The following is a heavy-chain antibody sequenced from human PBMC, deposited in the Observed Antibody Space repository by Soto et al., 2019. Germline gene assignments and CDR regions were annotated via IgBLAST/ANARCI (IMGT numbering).Heavy chain of an antibody. Sequence: GGSLRLSCAASGFTFSSYSMNWVRQAPGKGLEWVPYISSSSSTIYYADSVKGRFTISRDNAKNSLYLQMNSLRDEDTAVYYCARALLGSIRRPGQPKDYWGQGTLVTVSS. CDR2: ISSSSSTI. CDR3: ARALLGSIRRPGQPKDY. CDR1: GFTFSSYS. D-gene: IGHD2-15*01. J-gene: IGHJ4*02. V-gene: IGHV3-48*02.